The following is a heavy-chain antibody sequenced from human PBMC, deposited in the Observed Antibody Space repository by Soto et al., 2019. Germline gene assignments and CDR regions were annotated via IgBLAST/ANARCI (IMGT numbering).Heavy chain of an antibody. Sequence: QVQLQESGPGLVKPSQTLSLTCTVSGGSISSGGYYWSWIRQHPGKGLEWIGYIYYSGSTYYNPSLKSRVSISVDTSKNQFSLKLSSVTAADTAVYYCARVSHQNYDFLYYFDYWGQRTLVTVSS. CDR2: IYYSGST. J-gene: IGHJ4*02. V-gene: IGHV4-31*03. CDR3: ARVSHQNYDFLYYFDY. D-gene: IGHD3-3*01. CDR1: GGSISSGGYY.